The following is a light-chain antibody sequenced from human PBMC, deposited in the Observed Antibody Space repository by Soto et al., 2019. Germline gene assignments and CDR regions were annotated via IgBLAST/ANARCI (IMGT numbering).Light chain of an antibody. J-gene: IGLJ2*01. CDR1: SSDIGRYEF. CDR2: EVT. V-gene: IGLV2-8*01. Sequence: QSALTQPPSASGSLGQSVTISCTGTSSDIGRYEFVSWYQHHPGKAPKLIIYEVTERPSGVPDRFSGSKSGNTASLTISGLQAEDEADYYCCSYAGSYTLLFGGGTKLTVL. CDR3: CSYAGSYTLL.